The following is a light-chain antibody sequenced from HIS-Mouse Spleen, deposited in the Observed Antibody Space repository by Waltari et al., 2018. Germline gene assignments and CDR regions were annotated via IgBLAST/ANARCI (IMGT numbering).Light chain of an antibody. CDR3: CSYAGSSPYVV. CDR2: EGS. V-gene: IGLV2-23*01. CDR1: SSDVGSYNL. J-gene: IGLJ2*01. Sequence: QSALTQPASVSGSPGQSITISCTGTSSDVGSYNLVSWYQQHPGQAPKLLMYEGSKRHSGGCNRFAGSKSGNTASLTISGLQAEDEADYYCCSYAGSSPYVVFGGGTKLTVL.